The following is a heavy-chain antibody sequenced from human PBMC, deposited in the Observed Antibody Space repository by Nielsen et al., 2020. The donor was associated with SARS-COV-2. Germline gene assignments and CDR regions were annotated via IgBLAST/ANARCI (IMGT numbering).Heavy chain of an antibody. D-gene: IGHD6-19*01. CDR1: GGSVSSGSYY. V-gene: IGHV4-61*01. Sequence: SETLSLTCTVSGGSVSSGSYYWSWIRQPPGKGLEWIGYIYYSGSTNYNPSLKSRVTISVDTSKNQFSLKLSSVTAADTAVYYCARWLGPIEGFDYWGQGTLVTVSS. J-gene: IGHJ4*02. CDR2: IYYSGST. CDR3: ARWLGPIEGFDY.